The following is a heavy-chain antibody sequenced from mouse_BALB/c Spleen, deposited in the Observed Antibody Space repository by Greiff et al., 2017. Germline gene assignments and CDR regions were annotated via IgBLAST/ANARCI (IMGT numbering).Heavy chain of an antibody. CDR1: GFTFSSYG. CDR2: ISSGGSYT. D-gene: IGHD2-1*01. J-gene: IGHJ3*01. Sequence: EVKLMESGGDLVKPGGSLKLSCAASGFTFSSYGMSWVRQTPDKRLEWVATISSGGSYTYYPDSVKGRFTISRDNAKNTLYLQMSSLKSEDTAMYYCARKPYGNYNWFAYWGQGTLVTVSA. CDR3: ARKPYGNYNWFAY. V-gene: IGHV5-6*01.